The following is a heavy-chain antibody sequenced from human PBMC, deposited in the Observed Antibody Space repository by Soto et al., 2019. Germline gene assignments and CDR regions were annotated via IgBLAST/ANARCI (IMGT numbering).Heavy chain of an antibody. D-gene: IGHD2-15*01. CDR3: ARASDRGLRPHDF. V-gene: IGHV3-21*01. J-gene: IGHJ4*02. CDR2: ISSWSNYI. CDR1: GFTFNTYS. Sequence: EVQLVESGGGLVKPGGSLRLSCAASGFTFNTYSMTWVRRAPGKGLEWVSFISSWSNYIYYADSVKGRFTISRDNAKNSLYLQMNSLRAEDTAVYYCARASDRGLRPHDFWGQGTRVTVSS.